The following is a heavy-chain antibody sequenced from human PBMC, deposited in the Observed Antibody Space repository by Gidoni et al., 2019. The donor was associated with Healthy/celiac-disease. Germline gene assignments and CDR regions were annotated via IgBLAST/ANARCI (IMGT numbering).Heavy chain of an antibody. CDR1: GLTFSSYG. V-gene: IGHV3-30*18. D-gene: IGHD3-10*01. CDR2: ISYDGSNK. CDR3: AKVPGSGSYYPIDY. Sequence: QVQLVESGGGVVQPGRSLSLSCSASGLTFSSYGMHWVRQAPGKGLEWVAVISYDGSNKYYADSVKGRFTISRDNSKNTLYLQMNSLRAEDTAVYYCAKVPGSGSYYPIDYWGQGTLVTVSS. J-gene: IGHJ4*02.